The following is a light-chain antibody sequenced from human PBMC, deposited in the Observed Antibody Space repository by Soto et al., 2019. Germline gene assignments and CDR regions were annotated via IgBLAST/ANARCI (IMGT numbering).Light chain of an antibody. J-gene: IGKJ3*01. CDR2: AAS. V-gene: IGKV1-27*01. CDR3: QRYNNGPPVT. Sequence: DIQMTQSPSSLSASVGDRVTITCRASQDINNYLAWYQQKPGKPPKLLIYAASTLQSGVPSRFSGGGSGTDFTLTINSLQPEDVGTYYCQRYNNGPPVTFGPGTKV. CDR1: QDINNY.